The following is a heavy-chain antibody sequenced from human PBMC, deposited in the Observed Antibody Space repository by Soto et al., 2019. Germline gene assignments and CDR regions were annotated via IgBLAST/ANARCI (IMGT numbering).Heavy chain of an antibody. J-gene: IGHJ4*02. CDR2: IKRGGDT. V-gene: IGHV3-23*01. D-gene: IGHD6-13*01. CDR1: GFTISSSA. Sequence: EVQLLESGGGLVQPGGSLRLSCAASGFTISSSAMSWVRQAPGKGLEWVSNIKRGGDTYYADSVKGRFTISRDTSKNTLYLHMNSLRADDTAIYYCARVTWEAAGDDCWGQGTLVTVSS. CDR3: ARVTWEAAGDDC.